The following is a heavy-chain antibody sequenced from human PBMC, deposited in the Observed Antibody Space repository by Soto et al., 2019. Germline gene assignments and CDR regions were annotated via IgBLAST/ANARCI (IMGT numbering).Heavy chain of an antibody. CDR3: ASGGAGSGPFTWELPDH. CDR1: GNTFSYRY. CDR2: IAPFSGDV. V-gene: IGHV1-45*02. Sequence: QMQLVQSGAEVTKTGSSVTVSCQALGNTFSYRYLHWVRQAPGQALEWMGWIAPFSGDVHYAQKSQERVTLTRDRSINTAYMRMSSLRSEDTAIYFRASGGAGSGPFTWELPDHWGQGTLVTVSS. D-gene: IGHD1-26*01. J-gene: IGHJ4*02.